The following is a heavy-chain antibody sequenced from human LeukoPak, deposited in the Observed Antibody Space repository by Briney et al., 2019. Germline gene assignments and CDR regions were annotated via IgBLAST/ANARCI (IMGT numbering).Heavy chain of an antibody. V-gene: IGHV3-21*01. J-gene: IGHJ4*02. D-gene: IGHD3-9*01. Sequence: GGSLRLSCAASGFTFSSYAMSWVRQAPGKGLEWVSAISSSSSYIYYADSVKGRFTISRDNAKNSLYLQMNSLRAEDTAVYYCARDSYYYDILTGYYPDYFDYWGQGTLVTVSS. CDR3: ARDSYYYDILTGYYPDYFDY. CDR1: GFTFSSYA. CDR2: ISSSSSYI.